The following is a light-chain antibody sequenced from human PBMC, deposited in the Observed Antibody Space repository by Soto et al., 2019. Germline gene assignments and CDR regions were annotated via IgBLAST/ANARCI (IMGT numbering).Light chain of an antibody. V-gene: IGLV2-14*01. CDR3: TSYTSVTIVV. Sequence: QSVLTQPASVSGSPGQSITISCTGSNSDIGGYNSVSWYQQHPGKAPKLLIFGVTNRPSGVSDRFSGSTSGSTASLTISALQAEDEADYYCTSYTSVTIVVFGGGTKVTVL. CDR1: NSDIGGYNS. J-gene: IGLJ2*01. CDR2: GVT.